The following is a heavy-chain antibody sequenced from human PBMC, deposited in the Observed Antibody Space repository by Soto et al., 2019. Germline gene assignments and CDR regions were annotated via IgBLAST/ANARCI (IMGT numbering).Heavy chain of an antibody. V-gene: IGHV1-18*01. CDR1: GYTFTSYG. CDR3: AKPYYDVLAGYSYDAFDI. Sequence: QIQLVQSGAEVKKPGASVKVSCKTSGYTFTSYGINWVRQAPGQGLEWMGCISAYNGHTTYAQKLQGRVTMTTDTXTXTXSMELRSLRSDDTAVYYCAKPYYDVLAGYSYDAFDIWGQGTMVTVSS. D-gene: IGHD3-9*01. CDR2: ISAYNGHT. J-gene: IGHJ3*02.